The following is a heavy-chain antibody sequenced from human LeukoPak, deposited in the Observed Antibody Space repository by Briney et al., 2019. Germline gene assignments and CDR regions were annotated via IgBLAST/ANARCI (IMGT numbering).Heavy chain of an antibody. V-gene: IGHV4-4*09. Sequence: SETLSLTCTVSNGSISSYHWSWVRQPPGKGLEWIGYILTSGTTNYNPSLKSRLTISVDTSKNQFTLKLGSVTAADTAVYCCARLRVSGSYLYYFDYWGQGTLVTVSS. CDR3: ARLRVSGSYLYYFDY. J-gene: IGHJ4*02. D-gene: IGHD1-26*01. CDR2: ILTSGTT. CDR1: NGSISSYH.